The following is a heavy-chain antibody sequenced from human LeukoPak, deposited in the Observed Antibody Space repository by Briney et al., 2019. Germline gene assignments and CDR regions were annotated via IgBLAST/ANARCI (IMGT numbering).Heavy chain of an antibody. J-gene: IGHJ6*02. CDR3: ASAGSSSWAYYTYGMDV. V-gene: IGHV3-33*03. D-gene: IGHD6-13*01. CDR2: IRSDGSNK. CDR1: GLTLSSYG. Sequence: GKSLTLSCAVSGLTLSSYGVEWVRPAPRKGLGWEGFIRSDGSNKYHTDSVKGRLTISRHDAKHSLYLQMTSVRAEHTTVSYGASAGSSSWAYYTYGMDVWGQRTTVTVSS.